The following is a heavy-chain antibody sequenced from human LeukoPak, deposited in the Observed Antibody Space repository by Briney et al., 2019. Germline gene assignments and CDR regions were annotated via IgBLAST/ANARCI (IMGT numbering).Heavy chain of an antibody. D-gene: IGHD2-15*01. CDR2: IDTTGDT. Sequence: PGGSLRLSCAASGFTFSSYSMNWVRQATGKGLEWVSAIDTTGDTYYPGSVKGRFTISRENAKNSLYLQMNSLRAGDTAVYYCARDRGGGHMDVWGKGTTVTISS. J-gene: IGHJ6*03. CDR1: GFTFSSYS. V-gene: IGHV3-13*01. CDR3: ARDRGGGHMDV.